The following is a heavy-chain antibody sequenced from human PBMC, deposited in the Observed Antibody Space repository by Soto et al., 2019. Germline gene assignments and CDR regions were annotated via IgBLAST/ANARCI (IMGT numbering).Heavy chain of an antibody. V-gene: IGHV2-5*01. CDR1: GFSVSARGVG. Sequence: SGPTLLNPTQTLMLTCPVSGFSVSARGVGVGWIRQPPGKALEWLGIIYWNDDKRYSPSLKSRLTITKDTSKNQVVLTMTNVDPVDTATYYCAHSPWGAAPDYWGQGTPVTVSS. J-gene: IGHJ4*02. CDR3: AHSPWGAAPDY. CDR2: IYWNDDK. D-gene: IGHD3-16*01.